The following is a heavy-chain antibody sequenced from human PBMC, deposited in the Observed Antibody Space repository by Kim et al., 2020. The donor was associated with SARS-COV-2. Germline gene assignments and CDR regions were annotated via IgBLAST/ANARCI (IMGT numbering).Heavy chain of an antibody. CDR2: ISSSSSTI. V-gene: IGHV3-48*04. Sequence: GGSLRLSCAASGFTFSSYSMNWVRQAPGKGLEWVSYISSSSSTIYYADSVKGRFTISRDNAKNSLYLQMNSLRAEDTAVYYCARDMSKRGGFKWVVMATIFDYWGQGTLVTVSS. J-gene: IGHJ4*02. CDR3: ARDMSKRGGFKWVVMATIFDY. CDR1: GFTFSSYS. D-gene: IGHD2-21*01.